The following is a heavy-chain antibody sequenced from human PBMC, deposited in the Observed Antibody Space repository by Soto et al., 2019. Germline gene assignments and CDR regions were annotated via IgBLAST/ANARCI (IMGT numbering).Heavy chain of an antibody. J-gene: IGHJ6*02. Sequence: QVQLVESGGGVVQPGRSLRLSCAASGFTLSSYAMQWVRQAPGKGLEWVAVISDDGSNKNYADSVKGRFTISRDNSKNTLSLQMNSLRAEDTAVYYCARGPGRPPLRNYGMDVWGQGTTVTVSS. CDR1: GFTLSSYA. V-gene: IGHV3-30*03. CDR2: ISDDGSNK. CDR3: ARGPGRPPLRNYGMDV.